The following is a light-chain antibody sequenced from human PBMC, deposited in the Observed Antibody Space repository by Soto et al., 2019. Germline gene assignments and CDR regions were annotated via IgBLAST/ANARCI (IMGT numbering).Light chain of an antibody. CDR1: SSDVGANNY. Sequence: QSVLTQPASVSGSPGQSITISCTGTSSDVGANNYVSWYQQHPGKAPKLMIYDVTHRPSGISNRFSGSKSGNTASLTISGLQAEDEADYYCSSYTSSSTLYVFGSGTKLTVL. V-gene: IGLV2-14*01. J-gene: IGLJ1*01. CDR2: DVT. CDR3: SSYTSSSTLYV.